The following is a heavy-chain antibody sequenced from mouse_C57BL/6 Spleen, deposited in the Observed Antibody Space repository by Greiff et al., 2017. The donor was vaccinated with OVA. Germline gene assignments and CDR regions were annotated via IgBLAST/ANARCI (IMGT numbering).Heavy chain of an antibody. Sequence: VQLQQPGAELVKPGASVKLSCKASGYTFTSYWMQWVKQRPGQGLEWIGEIDPSVSYTNYNQKFKGKATLTVDTSSSTAYMQRSILTSENTAVYYCARVGYYGGAMDCWGQGTSVTVSA. J-gene: IGHJ4*01. D-gene: IGHD2-3*01. CDR1: GYTFTSYW. V-gene: IGHV1-50*01. CDR3: ARVGYYGGAMDC. CDR2: IDPSVSYT.